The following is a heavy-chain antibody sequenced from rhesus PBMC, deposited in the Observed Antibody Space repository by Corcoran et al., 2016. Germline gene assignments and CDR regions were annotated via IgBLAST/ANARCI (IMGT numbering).Heavy chain of an antibody. Sequence: EVQLVQSGAEVKRPGESLRISCKTSGYSFTSSWISWVRQMPGKGLEWMGSIYPGDSDTTYSPSIQGQVTIAADKSISTTYLQWSSLKASDTATYYCAKYGSSYNYGLDSWGQGVVVTVSS. CDR2: IYPGDSDT. CDR3: AKYGSSYNYGLDS. V-gene: IGHV5S1*01. CDR1: GYSFTSSW. D-gene: IGHD4-29*01. J-gene: IGHJ6*01.